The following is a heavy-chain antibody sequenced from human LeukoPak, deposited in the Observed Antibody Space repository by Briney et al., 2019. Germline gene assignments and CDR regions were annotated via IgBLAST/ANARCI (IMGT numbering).Heavy chain of an antibody. J-gene: IGHJ4*02. CDR3: ARGSGWLQFFDY. D-gene: IGHD5-24*01. Sequence: PGGSLRLSCAASGFTFSSYAMHWVRQAPGKGLEWVAVISYDGSNKYYADSVKGRFTISRDNSKNTLYLQMNSLRAEDTAVYYCARGSGWLQFFDYWGQGTLVTVSS. CDR1: GFTFSSYA. CDR2: ISYDGSNK. V-gene: IGHV3-30*14.